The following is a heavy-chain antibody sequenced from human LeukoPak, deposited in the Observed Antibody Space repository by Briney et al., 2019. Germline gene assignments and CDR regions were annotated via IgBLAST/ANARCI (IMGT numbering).Heavy chain of an antibody. J-gene: IGHJ4*02. Sequence: SGSGRSTYYADSVKGRFTISRDNSKNTLYLQMNSLRAEDTAVYYCAKDLYYYDSSGYHLDYWGQGTLVTVSS. CDR3: AKDLYYYDSSGYHLDY. V-gene: IGHV3-23*01. CDR2: SGSGRST. D-gene: IGHD3-22*01.